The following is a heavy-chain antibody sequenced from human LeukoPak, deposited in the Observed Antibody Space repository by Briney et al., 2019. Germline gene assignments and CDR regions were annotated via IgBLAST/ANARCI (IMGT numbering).Heavy chain of an antibody. CDR2: IIPILGIA. CDR1: GGTFSIYA. D-gene: IGHD6-13*01. V-gene: IGHV1-69*04. Sequence: EASVTVSFKASGGTFSIYAISWVRQAPGQGVEWMGRIIPILGIANYAQKFQGRVTITADKSKSTDYMELSSLRSEDTAVYYCARGSSSYPDYWGQGTLFTVSS. J-gene: IGHJ4*02. CDR3: ARGSSSYPDY.